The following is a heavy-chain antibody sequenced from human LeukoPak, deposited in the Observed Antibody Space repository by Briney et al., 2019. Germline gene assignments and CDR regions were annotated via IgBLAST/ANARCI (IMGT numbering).Heavy chain of an antibody. CDR2: INPNSGGT. CDR3: ARGPGKVLLWFGEQSPHFDY. D-gene: IGHD3-10*01. J-gene: IGHJ4*02. Sequence: ASVKVSCKASGYTFTGYYMHWVRQAPGQGLEWMGWINPNSGGTNYAQKFQGRVTMTRDTSISTAYMELSRLRSDDTAVYYCARGPGKVLLWFGEQSPHFDYWGQGTLVTVSS. CDR1: GYTFTGYY. V-gene: IGHV1-2*02.